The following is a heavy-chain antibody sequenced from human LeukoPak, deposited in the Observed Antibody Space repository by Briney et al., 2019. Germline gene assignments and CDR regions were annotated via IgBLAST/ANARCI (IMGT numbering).Heavy chain of an antibody. CDR3: AKGHSSGFDY. CDR2: ISGSGGST. D-gene: IGHD6-19*01. V-gene: IGHV3-23*01. Sequence: GGSLRLSCAASGFTFSSYAMSWVRQAPGKGLEWVSAISGSGGSTYYADSVKGRFTISRDNSKNTLYRQVNSLRAEDTAVYYCAKGHSSGFDYWGQGTLVTVSS. CDR1: GFTFSSYA. J-gene: IGHJ4*02.